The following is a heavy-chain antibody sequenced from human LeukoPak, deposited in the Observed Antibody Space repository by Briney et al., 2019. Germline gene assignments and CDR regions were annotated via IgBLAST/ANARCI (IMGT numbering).Heavy chain of an antibody. CDR2: IYTSGST. V-gene: IGHV4-4*07. CDR1: GGSISSYY. CDR3: ARGGTLGNWFDP. J-gene: IGHJ5*02. Sequence: PSETLTLTCTVSGGSISSYYWSWIRQPAGKGLEWIGRIYTSGSTKYNPALKSRVTMPVDTSKNQFSLKLSSVTAADTAVYYCARGGTLGNWFDPWGQGTLVTVSS.